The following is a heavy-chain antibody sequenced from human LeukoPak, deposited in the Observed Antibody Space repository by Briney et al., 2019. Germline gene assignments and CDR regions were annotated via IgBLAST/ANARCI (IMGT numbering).Heavy chain of an antibody. Sequence: PSETLSLTCAVYGGSFSGYYWSWIRQPPGKGLEWIGEINHSGSTNYNPSLKSRVTISVDTSKNQFSLKLSSVTAADTAVYYCARQWVATPYYFDYWGQGTLVTVSS. CDR1: GGSFSGYY. CDR3: ARQWVATPYYFDY. J-gene: IGHJ4*02. CDR2: INHSGST. D-gene: IGHD6-6*01. V-gene: IGHV4-34*01.